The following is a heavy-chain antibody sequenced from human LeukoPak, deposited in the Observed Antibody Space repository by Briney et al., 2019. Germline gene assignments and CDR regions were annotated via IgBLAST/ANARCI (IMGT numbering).Heavy chain of an antibody. V-gene: IGHV3-7*03. J-gene: IGHJ4*02. D-gene: IGHD4-17*01. CDR3: AKNGNYAYFDY. CDR2: INHNGNVN. Sequence: GGSLRLSCAASGFTFSSYWMNWARQAPGKGLEWVASINHNGNVNYYVDSVKGRFTISRDNSKNTLYLQMNSLRAEDTAVYYCAKNGNYAYFDYWGQGTLVTVSS. CDR1: GFTFSSYW.